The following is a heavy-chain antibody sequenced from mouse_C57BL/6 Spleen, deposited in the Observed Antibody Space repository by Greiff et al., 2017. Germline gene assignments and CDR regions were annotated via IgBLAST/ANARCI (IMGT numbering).Heavy chain of an antibody. Sequence: EVQGVESGGGLVQPKGSLKLSCAASGFTFNTYAMHWVRQAPGKGLEWVARIRSKSSNYATYYADSVKDRFTISRDDSQSMLYLQMNNLKTEDTAMYYCVIYDYDEGGYAMDYWGQGTSVTVSS. D-gene: IGHD2-4*01. CDR1: GFTFNTYA. V-gene: IGHV10-3*01. J-gene: IGHJ4*01. CDR3: VIYDYDEGGYAMDY. CDR2: IRSKSSNYAT.